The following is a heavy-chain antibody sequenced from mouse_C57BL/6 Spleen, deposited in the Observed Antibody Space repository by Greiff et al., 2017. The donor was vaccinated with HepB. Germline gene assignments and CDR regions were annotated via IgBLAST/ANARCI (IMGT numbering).Heavy chain of an antibody. CDR1: GYTFTSYW. CDR2: IDPSDSYT. CDR3: ARGEIPYWYFDV. Sequence: VQLQQPGAELVMPGASVKLSCKASGYTFTSYWMHWVKQRPGQGLEWIGEIDPSDSYTNYNQKFKGKSTLTVDKSSSTAYMQLSSLTSEDSAVYYCARGEIPYWYFDVWGTGTTVTVSS. J-gene: IGHJ1*03. V-gene: IGHV1-69*01.